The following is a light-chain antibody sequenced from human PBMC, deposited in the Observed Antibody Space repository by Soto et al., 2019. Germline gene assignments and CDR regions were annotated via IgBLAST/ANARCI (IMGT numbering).Light chain of an antibody. V-gene: IGKV3-20*01. CDR1: QSVSSSY. CDR2: GAS. Sequence: EIVLTQSPGPLALSPGARATLSCRASQSVSSSYLAWYQHKPGQAPRLLIYGASNRATGIPDRFSGSGSGTDFTLTISSVEPDDLAVYACQLYGTSPYTGGRGTKLQIK. J-gene: IGKJ2*01. CDR3: QLYGTSPYT.